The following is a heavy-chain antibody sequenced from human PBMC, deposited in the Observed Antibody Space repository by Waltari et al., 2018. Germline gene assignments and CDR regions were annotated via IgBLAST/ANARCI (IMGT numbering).Heavy chain of an antibody. D-gene: IGHD1-7*01. V-gene: IGHV4-38-2*01. CDR3: ARHQTGTISTGLDY. J-gene: IGHJ4*02. CDR1: GYSISSGYY. CDR2: IYHSGGT. Sequence: QVQLQESGPGLVKPSETLSLTCAVSGYSISSGYYWGWIRQPPGKGLEWIGSIYHSGGTYYNPSLKSRVTISVDTSKNQFSLKLSSVTAADTAVYYCARHQTGTISTGLDYWGQGTLVTVSS.